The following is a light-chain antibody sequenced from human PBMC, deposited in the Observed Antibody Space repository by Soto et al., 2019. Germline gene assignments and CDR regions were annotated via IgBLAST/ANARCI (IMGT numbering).Light chain of an antibody. CDR3: LVSYNGDLV. Sequence: QSVVTQEPSLTVSPGGTVTLTCGSSTGAVTSGHYPYWLQQKPGQAPKTLISDTSDRLSWAPARFSGSLLGGNAALTLSGAQPEDEADYYCLVSYNGDLVFGGGTKVTVL. CDR2: DTS. CDR1: TGAVTSGHY. J-gene: IGLJ2*01. V-gene: IGLV7-46*01.